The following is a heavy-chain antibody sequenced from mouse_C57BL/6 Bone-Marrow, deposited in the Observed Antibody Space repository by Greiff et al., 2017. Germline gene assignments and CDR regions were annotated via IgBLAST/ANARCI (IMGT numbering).Heavy chain of an antibody. D-gene: IGHD1-1*01. V-gene: IGHV1-54*01. Sequence: QVQLQQSGAELVRPGTSVKVSCKASGYAFTNYLIAWVKQRPGQGLEWIGVINPGSGGTNYNEKFKGKATLTADKSSSTAYMQLSSLTSEDSAVYFCARGDYYDSRYYFDDWGQGTTLTVAS. J-gene: IGHJ2*01. CDR1: GYAFTNYL. CDR3: ARGDYYDSRYYFDD. CDR2: INPGSGGT.